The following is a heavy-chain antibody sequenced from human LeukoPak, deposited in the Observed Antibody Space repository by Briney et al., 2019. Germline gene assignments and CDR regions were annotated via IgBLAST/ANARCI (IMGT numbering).Heavy chain of an antibody. CDR3: AREGLSPVGFDY. Sequence: GGSLRLSCAASGFTFSSYSMNWVRQAPGKGLEWVSSISSSSSYIYYADSVKGRFTISRDNAKNSLYLQMNSLRAEDTAVYYCAREGLSPVGFDYWGQGTLVTVSS. J-gene: IGHJ4*02. CDR2: ISSSSSYI. CDR1: GFTFSSYS. V-gene: IGHV3-21*01. D-gene: IGHD3-16*01.